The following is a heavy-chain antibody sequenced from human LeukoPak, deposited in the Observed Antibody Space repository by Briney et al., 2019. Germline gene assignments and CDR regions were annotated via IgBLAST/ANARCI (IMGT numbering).Heavy chain of an antibody. D-gene: IGHD6-13*01. CDR2: INHSGST. J-gene: IGHJ6*02. V-gene: IGHV4-34*01. CDR1: GGSFSGYY. CDR3: AREKLVYYYYYGMDV. Sequence: NPSETLSLTCAVYGGSFSGYYWSWIRQHPGKGLEWIGEINHSGSTNYNPSLKSRVTISVDTSKNQFSLRLSSVTAADTAVYYCAREKLVYYYYYGMDVWGQGTTVTVSS.